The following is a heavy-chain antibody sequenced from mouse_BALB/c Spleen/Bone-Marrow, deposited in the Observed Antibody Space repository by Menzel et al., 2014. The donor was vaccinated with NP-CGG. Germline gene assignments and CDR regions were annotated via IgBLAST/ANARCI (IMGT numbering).Heavy chain of an antibody. Sequence: QVHVKQSGPGLVAPSQSLSITCTVSGFSLTTYVLHWVRQPPGKALEWLVVIWSDGSTTYNSALKSRLSISKDNSKGQVFLKMSSLQTDDTAMYYCATSLLRPAMDYWGQGTSVTVSS. D-gene: IGHD1-2*01. V-gene: IGHV2-6*02. CDR2: IWSDGST. CDR3: ATSLLRPAMDY. CDR1: GFSLTTYV. J-gene: IGHJ4*01.